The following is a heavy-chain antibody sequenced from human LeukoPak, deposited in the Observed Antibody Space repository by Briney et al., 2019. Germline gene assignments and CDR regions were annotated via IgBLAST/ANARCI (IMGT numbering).Heavy chain of an antibody. V-gene: IGHV1-2*02. CDR2: INPNTGGT. Sequence: GASVKVSCKASGYTFTSYGISWVRQAPGQGLEWMGWINPNTGGTNYAQKFQGRVTMTRDTTISTAYMELSRLTSDDTAVYYCASYPRYSSSPPFDYWGQGTLVTVSS. CDR3: ASYPRYSSSPPFDY. J-gene: IGHJ4*02. D-gene: IGHD6-19*01. CDR1: GYTFTSYG.